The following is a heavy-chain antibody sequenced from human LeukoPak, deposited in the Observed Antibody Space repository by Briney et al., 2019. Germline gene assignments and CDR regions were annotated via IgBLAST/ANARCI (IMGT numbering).Heavy chain of an antibody. CDR2: ISTLNGNA. V-gene: IGHV1-18*01. CDR3: AREDPGGAFDF. CDR1: GYTFTAYA. Sequence: APVKVSCKASGYTFTAYAISWVRQAPGQGLEWMGWISTLNGNADYAQRFKGRVTMTADTSTATAFMDLRTLRSDDSAVYYCAREDPGGAFDFWGQGTLVTVSS. J-gene: IGHJ3*01. D-gene: IGHD3-16*01.